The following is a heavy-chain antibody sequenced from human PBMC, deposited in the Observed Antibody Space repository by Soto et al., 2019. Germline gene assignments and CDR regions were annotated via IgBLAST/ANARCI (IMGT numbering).Heavy chain of an antibody. Sequence: PSETLSLTCTVSGGPVSSGSYYWSWIRQPPGKGLEWIGYIYYSGSTNYNPSLKSRVTISVDTSKNQFSLKLSSVTAADTAVYYCARASYSNYPFDYWGQGTLVTVSS. CDR2: IYYSGST. CDR3: ARASYSNYPFDY. CDR1: GGPVSSGSYY. J-gene: IGHJ4*02. D-gene: IGHD4-4*01. V-gene: IGHV4-61*01.